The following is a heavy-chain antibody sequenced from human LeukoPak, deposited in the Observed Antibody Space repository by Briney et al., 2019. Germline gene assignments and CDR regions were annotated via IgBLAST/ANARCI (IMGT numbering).Heavy chain of an antibody. CDR3: ARDANGSDLHCYHMDV. V-gene: IGHV4-4*02. CDR1: GGSITSANW. Sequence: SETLSLTCAVSGGSITSANWWSWVRQSPGKGLEWIGEIYHTGNTNYNPSLNSRVSISLDTSKNQFSLRLTSVTAADTAVYFCARDANGSDLHCYHMDVWGKGTTVTVSS. CDR2: IYHTGNT. D-gene: IGHD6-25*01. J-gene: IGHJ6*03.